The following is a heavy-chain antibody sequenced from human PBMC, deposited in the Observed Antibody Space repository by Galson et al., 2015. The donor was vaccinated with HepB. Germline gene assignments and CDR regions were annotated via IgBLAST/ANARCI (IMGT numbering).Heavy chain of an antibody. CDR3: TRHLSWFDP. V-gene: IGHV3-73*01. CDR2: IRSKANSYAT. CDR1: GFTFSGSA. Sequence: LRLSCAASGFTFSGSAMHWVRQASGKGLEWVGRIRSKANSYATAYAASVKGRFTISRDDSKNTAYLQMNSLKTEDTAVYYCTRHLSWFDPWGQGTLVTVSS. J-gene: IGHJ5*02.